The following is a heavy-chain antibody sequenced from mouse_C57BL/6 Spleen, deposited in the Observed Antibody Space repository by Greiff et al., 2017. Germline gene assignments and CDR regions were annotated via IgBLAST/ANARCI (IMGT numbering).Heavy chain of an antibody. D-gene: IGHD1-1*01. V-gene: IGHV1-18*01. CDR2: INPNNGGT. CDR3: ARCITTVVATRNAMDY. J-gene: IGHJ4*01. CDR1: GYTFTDYN. Sequence: EVQLQQSGPELVKPGASVKIPCKASGYTFTDYNMDWVKQSHGKSLEWIGDINPNNGGTIYNQKFKGKATLTVDKSSSTAYMERRSLTSEDTAVYYCARCITTVVATRNAMDYWGQGTSVTVSS.